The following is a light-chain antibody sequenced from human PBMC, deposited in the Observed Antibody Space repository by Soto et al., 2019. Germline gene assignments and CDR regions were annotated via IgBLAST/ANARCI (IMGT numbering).Light chain of an antibody. J-gene: IGKJ4*01. CDR1: QSVSSY. CDR2: DAS. CDR3: QQRSNWPRVT. Sequence: EIVLTQSPATPSLSPGERATLSCRASQSVSSYLAWYQQKPGQAPRLLIYDASNRATGIPARFSGSGSGTDFTLTISSLEPEDFAVYYCQQRSNWPRVTFGGGTKVETK. V-gene: IGKV3-11*01.